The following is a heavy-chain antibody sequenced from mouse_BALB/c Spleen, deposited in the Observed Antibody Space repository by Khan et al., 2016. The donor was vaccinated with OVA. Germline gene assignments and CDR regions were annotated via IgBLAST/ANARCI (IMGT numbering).Heavy chain of an antibody. CDR1: GFTFSTYG. V-gene: IGHV5-6*01. CDR3: ARLAYYYESEGFAY. CDR2: ISSGGSYT. D-gene: IGHD1-1*01. Sequence: EVELVESGGDLVKPGGSLKLSCAASGFTFSTYGMSWVRQTPDKRLEWVATISSGGSYTYYPDNVTGRFTISRDNAKNTLYLQMSSLKSEDTAMYYCARLAYYYESEGFAYWGQGTLVTVSA. J-gene: IGHJ3*01.